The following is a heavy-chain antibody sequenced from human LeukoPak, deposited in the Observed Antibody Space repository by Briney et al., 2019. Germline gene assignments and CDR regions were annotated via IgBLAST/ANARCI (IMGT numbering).Heavy chain of an antibody. CDR1: GASISSTTYY. V-gene: IGHV4-39*01. J-gene: IGHJ3*02. CDR3: ARHNVIGRNGGADSFDI. D-gene: IGHD2-8*01. Sequence: KPSETLSLTCTVSGASISSTTYYWGWLRQPPRKGLEWIASIYYSGSTYYNPSLKSRVTISVDTSKNQFSLKLSSVTAADTAVYYCARHNVIGRNGGADSFDIWGQGTMVTVSS. CDR2: IYYSGST.